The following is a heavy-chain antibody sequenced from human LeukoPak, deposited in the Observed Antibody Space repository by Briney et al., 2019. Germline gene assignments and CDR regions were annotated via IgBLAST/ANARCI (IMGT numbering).Heavy chain of an antibody. D-gene: IGHD4-17*01. Sequence: GGSLRLSCAASGFTFNSYGIHWVRPAPGKGLEGVEVIWYDGNNKYYADPVKGRYTISRDSSMNTMYLQMNSLRAEDTAVYYCAREHTTVTSLLDYWGQGTLVTVSS. J-gene: IGHJ4*02. CDR3: AREHTTVTSLLDY. V-gene: IGHV3-33*01. CDR2: IWYDGNNK. CDR1: GFTFNSYG.